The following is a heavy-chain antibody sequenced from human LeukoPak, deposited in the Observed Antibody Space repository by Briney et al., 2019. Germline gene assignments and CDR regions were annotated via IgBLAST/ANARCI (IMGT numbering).Heavy chain of an antibody. CDR2: INHSGST. J-gene: IGHJ4*02. V-gene: IGHV4-34*01. Sequence: SETLSLTCAVYGGSFSGYYWSWIRQPPGKGLEWIGEINHSGSTNYNPSLKSRVTISVDTSKNQFSLKLSSVTAADTAVYYCARRGAVDFVDFVYWGQGTLVTVSS. CDR3: ARRGAVDFVDFVY. CDR1: GGSFSGYY. D-gene: IGHD5-12*01.